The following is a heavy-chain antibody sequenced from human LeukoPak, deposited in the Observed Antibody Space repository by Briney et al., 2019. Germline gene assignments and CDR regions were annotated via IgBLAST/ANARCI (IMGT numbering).Heavy chain of an antibody. CDR1: GFTFSTNW. V-gene: IGHV3-48*04. Sequence: GGSLRLSCAASGFTFSTNWMTWVRQAPGKGLEWVSYISSSGSTIYYADSVKGRFTISRDNAKNSLYLQMNSLRAEDTAVYYCAREGYYYDSSGYLLTGGDDSYYCMDVWGKGNTVTISS. CDR3: AREGYYYDSSGYLLTGGDDSYYCMDV. CDR2: ISSSGSTI. J-gene: IGHJ6*03. D-gene: IGHD3-22*01.